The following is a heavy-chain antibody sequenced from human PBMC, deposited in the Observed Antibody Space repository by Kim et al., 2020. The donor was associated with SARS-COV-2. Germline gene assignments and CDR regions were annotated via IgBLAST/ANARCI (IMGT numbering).Heavy chain of an antibody. D-gene: IGHD6-19*01. CDR1: GYTFTSYD. V-gene: IGHV1-8*01. CDR3: ARVIAVAGPDY. Sequence: ASVKVSCKASGYTFTSYDISWVRQATGQGLEWMGWMNPNSGNTGYAQKFQGRVTMSRNTSISTAYMELSSLRSEDTAVYYCARVIAVAGPDYWGQGTLVTVSS. J-gene: IGHJ4*02. CDR2: MNPNSGNT.